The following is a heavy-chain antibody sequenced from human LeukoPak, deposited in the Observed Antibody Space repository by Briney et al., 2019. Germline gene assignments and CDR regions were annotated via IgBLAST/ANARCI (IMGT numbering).Heavy chain of an antibody. Sequence: ASVKVSCKPSGYIFTGYYIHWVRQAPGQGLEWMGRINPNSGGTNYAQRFQGRVTLTRDTSISTAYMELSRLTSDDTAVYYCARDLGGGGSPGAFDIWGQGTMVTVSS. J-gene: IGHJ3*02. CDR2: INPNSGGT. CDR3: ARDLGGGGSPGAFDI. V-gene: IGHV1-2*06. CDR1: GYIFTGYY. D-gene: IGHD2-15*01.